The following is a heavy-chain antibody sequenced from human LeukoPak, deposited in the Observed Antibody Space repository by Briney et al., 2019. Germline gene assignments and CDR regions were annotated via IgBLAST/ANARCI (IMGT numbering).Heavy chain of an antibody. Sequence: GASVKVSCKASGYTFTGYYMHWVRQAPGQGLEWMGWINPNSGGTNYAQKFQGRVTMTRDTSISTAYMELSRLRSDDTAVYYCARDRGLDCTNGVCYGNAFDIWGQGTMVTVSS. J-gene: IGHJ3*02. CDR3: ARDRGLDCTNGVCYGNAFDI. V-gene: IGHV1-2*02. CDR2: INPNSGGT. CDR1: GYTFTGYY. D-gene: IGHD2-8*01.